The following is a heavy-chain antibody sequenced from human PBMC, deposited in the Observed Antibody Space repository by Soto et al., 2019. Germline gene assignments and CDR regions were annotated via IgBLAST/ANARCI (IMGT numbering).Heavy chain of an antibody. CDR1: GFTFSSYS. J-gene: IGHJ3*02. CDR3: GGDSSGYYYPDVFDI. D-gene: IGHD3-22*01. V-gene: IGHV3-48*02. CDR2: ISSSSSTV. Sequence: GGSLRLSCAASGFTFSSYSMNWVRQAPGQGLEWVSYISSSSSTVYYADSVKGRFTISRDNAKNSLYLQMNSLRDEDTAVYYCGGDSSGYYYPDVFDIWGQGTMVTVSS.